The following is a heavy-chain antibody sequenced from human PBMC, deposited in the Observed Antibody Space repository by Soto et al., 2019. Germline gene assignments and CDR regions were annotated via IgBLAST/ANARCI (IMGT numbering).Heavy chain of an antibody. CDR1: GYTFTSYD. Sequence: QVQLVQSGAEVKKPGASVKVSCKASGYTFTSYDINWVRQATGQGLEWMGWMNPNSGNTGYAQKFQGRVTMTRDTTITTAYMELSSLRYEDTAGYYCARAVATRGMDVWGQGTTVTVSS. CDR3: ARAVATRGMDV. J-gene: IGHJ6*02. D-gene: IGHD6-19*01. CDR2: MNPNSGNT. V-gene: IGHV1-8*01.